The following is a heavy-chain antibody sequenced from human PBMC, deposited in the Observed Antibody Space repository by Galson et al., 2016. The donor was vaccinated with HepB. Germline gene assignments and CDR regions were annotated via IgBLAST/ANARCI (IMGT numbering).Heavy chain of an antibody. D-gene: IGHD3-10*01. CDR3: AKAGTSIDY. CDR1: GFTFSNYA. Sequence: SLRLSCAASGFTFSNYAMSWVRQAPGKGLEWVSTISGSGGATYYADSVKGRFTISRDNSKNTLYLQMNTLIAEDTAVYYCAKAGTSIDYWGQGTLVTVSS. CDR2: ISGSGGAT. J-gene: IGHJ4*02. V-gene: IGHV3-23*01.